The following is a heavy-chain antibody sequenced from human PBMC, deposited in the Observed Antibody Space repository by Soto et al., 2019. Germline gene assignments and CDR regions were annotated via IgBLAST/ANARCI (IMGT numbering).Heavy chain of an antibody. V-gene: IGHV3-23*01. D-gene: IGHD3-10*01. J-gene: IGHJ4*02. CDR2: ISGSGGST. Sequence: GGSLRLSCAASGFTFSSYAMSWVRQAPGKGLEWVSAISGSGGSTYYADSVKGRFTISRDNSKNTLYLQMNSLRAEDTAVYYCAKDHPGFGEFVSSGNFDYWGQGTLVTVSS. CDR3: AKDHPGFGEFVSSGNFDY. CDR1: GFTFSSYA.